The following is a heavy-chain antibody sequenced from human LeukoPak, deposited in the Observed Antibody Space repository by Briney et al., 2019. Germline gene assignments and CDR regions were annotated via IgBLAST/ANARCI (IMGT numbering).Heavy chain of an antibody. D-gene: IGHD6-6*01. CDR2: INHSGST. CDR1: GESFSGYY. V-gene: IGHV4-34*01. CDR3: ARVIGSSDLIDY. J-gene: IGHJ4*02. Sequence: SETLSLTCAVYGESFSGYYWSWIRQPPGKGLEWIGEINHSGSTNYNPSIKSRVTISVDTSKNQFSLKLSPVTAADTAVYYCARVIGSSDLIDYWGQGTLVTVSS.